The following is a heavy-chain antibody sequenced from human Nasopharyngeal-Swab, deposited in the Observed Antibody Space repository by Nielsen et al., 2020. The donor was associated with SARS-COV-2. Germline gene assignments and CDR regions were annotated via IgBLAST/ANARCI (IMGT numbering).Heavy chain of an antibody. J-gene: IGHJ4*02. Sequence: SETLSLTCAVYGGSFSGYYWSWIRQPPGKGLEWIGEINHSGSTNYNPSLKSRVTISVDTSKNQFSLKLSSVTAADTAVYYCARGRYFDYWGQGTLVTISS. CDR2: INHSGST. V-gene: IGHV4-34*01. CDR3: ARGRYFDY. CDR1: GGSFSGYY.